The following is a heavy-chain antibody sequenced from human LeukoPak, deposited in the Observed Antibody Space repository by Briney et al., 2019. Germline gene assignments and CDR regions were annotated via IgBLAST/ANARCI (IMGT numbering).Heavy chain of an antibody. CDR2: ISYDGSNK. V-gene: IGHV3-30-3*01. J-gene: IGHJ4*02. CDR3: ARGVLHFDY. Sequence: GGSLRLSCAASGFTFSSYAMHWVRQGPGKRLEWVAVISYDGSNKYYADSVKGRFTISRDNSKNTLYLQMNSLRAEDTAVYYCARGVLHFDYWGQGTLVTVSS. CDR1: GFTFSSYA.